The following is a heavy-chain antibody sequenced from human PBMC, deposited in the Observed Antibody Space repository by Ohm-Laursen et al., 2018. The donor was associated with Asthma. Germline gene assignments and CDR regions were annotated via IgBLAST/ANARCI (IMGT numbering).Heavy chain of an antibody. J-gene: IGHJ3*02. D-gene: IGHD3-22*01. CDR3: AREYDSNDAFDI. CDR1: GFTFSSYA. CDR2: ISYDGSNK. Sequence: SLRLSCAASGFTFSSYAMHWVRQAPGKGLEWVAVISYDGSNKYYADSVKGRFTISRDNSKNTLYLQMNSLRAEDTAVYYCAREYDSNDAFDIWGQGTMVTVSS. V-gene: IGHV3-30-3*01.